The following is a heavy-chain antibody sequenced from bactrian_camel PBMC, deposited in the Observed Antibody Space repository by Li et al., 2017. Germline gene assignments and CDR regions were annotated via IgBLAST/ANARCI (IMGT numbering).Heavy chain of an antibody. CDR2: IYTGSGGGFT. CDR1: GITLSTGC. CDR3: AAADRSYDGSWCFRDMGSYEYNY. V-gene: IGHV3S1*01. Sequence: HVQLVESGGGSVQAGESLRLSCAVSGITLSTGCMGWFRQTPEKEREGVATIYTGSGGGFTRFADSVKGRCTISQDKVKNTLYLQMNSLKPEDTAVYYCAAADRSYDGSWCFRDMGSYEYNYWGQGTQVTVS. J-gene: IGHJ4*01. D-gene: IGHD6*01.